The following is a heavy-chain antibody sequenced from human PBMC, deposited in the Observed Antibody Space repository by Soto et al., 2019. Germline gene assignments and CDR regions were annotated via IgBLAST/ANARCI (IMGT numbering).Heavy chain of an antibody. CDR3: ARSGTRDSNNNYYYYYMDV. CDR1: GFTFSSYS. Sequence: GGSLRLSCAASGFTFSSYSKNWVRQAPGKGLEWVSSISSSSSYIYYADSVKGRFTISRDNAKNSLYLQMNSLRAEDTAVYYCARSGTRDSNNNYYYYYMDVWGKGTTVTVSS. CDR2: ISSSSSYI. D-gene: IGHD4-4*01. J-gene: IGHJ6*03. V-gene: IGHV3-21*01.